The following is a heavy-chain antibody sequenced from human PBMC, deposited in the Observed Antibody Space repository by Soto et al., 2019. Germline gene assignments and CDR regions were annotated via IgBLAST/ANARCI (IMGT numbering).Heavy chain of an antibody. J-gene: IGHJ6*02. CDR3: ARDGQLVRGFGMDV. Sequence: SVKVSCKASGGTFSSYAISWVRQAPGQGLEWMGGIIPIFGTANYAQKFQGRVTITADESTSTAYMELSSLRSEDTAVYYCARDGQLVRGFGMDVWGQGTTVTVSS. V-gene: IGHV1-69*13. CDR1: GGTFSSYA. CDR2: IIPIFGTA. D-gene: IGHD6-6*01.